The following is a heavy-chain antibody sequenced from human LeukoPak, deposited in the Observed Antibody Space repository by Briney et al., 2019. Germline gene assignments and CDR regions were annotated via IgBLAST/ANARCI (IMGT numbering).Heavy chain of an antibody. V-gene: IGHV3-7*03. CDR1: GFTFSTYW. D-gene: IGHD3-3*01. CDR2: MKQDGSEK. CDR3: AKVRVGVVMGDFDL. J-gene: IGHJ2*01. Sequence: HPGGSLRLSCAASGFTFSTYWMSWVRQAPGKGLEWVANMKQDGSEKYYVDSVKGRFTISRDNAKNSLYLQMNSLRAEDTAVYYCAKVRVGVVMGDFDLWGRGTLVTVSS.